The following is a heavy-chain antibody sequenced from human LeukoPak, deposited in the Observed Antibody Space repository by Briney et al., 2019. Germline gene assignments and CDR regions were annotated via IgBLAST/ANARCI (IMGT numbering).Heavy chain of an antibody. D-gene: IGHD4-17*01. CDR1: GFTFSSYA. J-gene: IGHJ4*02. Sequence: PGGSLRLSCTAPGFTFSSYAMTWVRQAPGRGLEWVSTISHSGGDTYYADSVKGRFAISRDNSKNTLYLQMNSLRAEDTAVYYCAKDGDYGDFFDYWGQGTLVTVSS. CDR3: AKDGDYGDFFDY. CDR2: ISHSGGDT. V-gene: IGHV3-23*01.